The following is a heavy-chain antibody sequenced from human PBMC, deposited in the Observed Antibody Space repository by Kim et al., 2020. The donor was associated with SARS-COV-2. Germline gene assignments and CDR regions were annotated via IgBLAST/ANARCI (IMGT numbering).Heavy chain of an antibody. V-gene: IGHV4-59*01. D-gene: IGHD2-2*01. CDR2: MYYSGST. J-gene: IGHJ5*01. CDR1: GGSISGYY. CDR3: AREGYCNCTSCGSWFES. Sequence: SETLSLTCTVSGGSISGYYWSWIRQPPGKGLEWIGYMYYSGSTNYNPSLKSRVTISVDRSRNQCSLKLSSVTAADTAVYFCAREGYCNCTSCGSWFESWGQGVLLTVSS.